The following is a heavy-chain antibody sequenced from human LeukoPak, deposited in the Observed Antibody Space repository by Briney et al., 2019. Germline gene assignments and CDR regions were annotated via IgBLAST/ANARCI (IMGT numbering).Heavy chain of an antibody. CDR1: GYTFTGYY. Sequence: ASVKVSCKASGYTFTGYYMHWVRQAPGQGLEWMGWINPNSGGTNYAQKFQGWVTMTRDTSISTAYVELSRLRSDDTAVYYCARGDFCGGDCYSPDAFDIWGQGTMVTVSS. CDR2: INPNSGGT. D-gene: IGHD2-21*02. V-gene: IGHV1-2*04. CDR3: ARGDFCGGDCYSPDAFDI. J-gene: IGHJ3*02.